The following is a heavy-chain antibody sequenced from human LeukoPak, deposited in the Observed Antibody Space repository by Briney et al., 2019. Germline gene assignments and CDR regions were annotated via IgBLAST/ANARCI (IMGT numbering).Heavy chain of an antibody. Sequence: GASVKVSCNASGYTFTSYGISWARQAPGQGLEWMGWISAYHGNTNYAQKLQGRVTMTTDTSTSTAYMELRSLRSDDTAVYYCARGGYCSSTSCPSPAAAYWGQGTLVTVSS. V-gene: IGHV1-18*01. CDR3: ARGGYCSSTSCPSPAAAY. CDR1: GYTFTSYG. J-gene: IGHJ4*02. CDR2: ISAYHGNT. D-gene: IGHD2-2*01.